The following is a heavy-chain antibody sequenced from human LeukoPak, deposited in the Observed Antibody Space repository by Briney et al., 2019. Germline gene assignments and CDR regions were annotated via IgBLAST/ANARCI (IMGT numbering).Heavy chain of an antibody. CDR1: GFTFSNAW. J-gene: IGHJ4*02. CDR2: IKSKTDGGTT. Sequence: GGSLTLACAAPGFTFSNAWMSWVRQAAGKGLEWVGRIKSKTDGGTTDYAAPVKGRFTISRDDSKNTLYLQMNSLKTEDTAVYYCTTSPAAGNGDYWGQGTLVTVSS. V-gene: IGHV3-15*01. D-gene: IGHD6-13*01. CDR3: TTSPAAGNGDY.